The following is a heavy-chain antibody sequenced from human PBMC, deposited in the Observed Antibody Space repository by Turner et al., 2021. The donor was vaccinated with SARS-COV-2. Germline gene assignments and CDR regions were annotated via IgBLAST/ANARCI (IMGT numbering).Heavy chain of an antibody. Sequence: QVQLVQSGAEVKKPGASVKVSCKASGYTFTSYDISWVRQAPGQGLEWMGWISAYNGNTNYAQKLQGRVTMTTETSANTAYMELRSLRSDDTAVYYCARSYHTSNGILNWFDPWGQGTLVTVSS. CDR3: ARSYHTSNGILNWFDP. J-gene: IGHJ5*02. V-gene: IGHV1-18*01. CDR2: ISAYNGNT. CDR1: GYTFTSYD. D-gene: IGHD1-20*01.